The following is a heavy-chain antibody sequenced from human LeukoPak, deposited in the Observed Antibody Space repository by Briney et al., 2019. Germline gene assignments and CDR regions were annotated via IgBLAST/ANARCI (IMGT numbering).Heavy chain of an antibody. CDR1: GYTFTGYY. CDR3: ARAGGYCSSTSCYLLRVFDGGWFDP. CDR2: INPNSGGT. D-gene: IGHD2-2*01. Sequence: AASVKVSCKASGYTFTGYYMHWVRQAPGQGLEWMGWINPNSGGTNYAQKFQGRVTMTRDTSISTAYMELSRLRSDDTAVYYCARAGGYCSSTSCYLLRVFDGGWFDPWGQGTLVTVSS. J-gene: IGHJ5*02. V-gene: IGHV1-2*02.